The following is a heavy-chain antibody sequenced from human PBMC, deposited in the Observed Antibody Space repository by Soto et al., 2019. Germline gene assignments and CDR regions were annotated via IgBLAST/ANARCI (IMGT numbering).Heavy chain of an antibody. CDR3: ARREGDAFDI. CDR1: GGSISSYY. CDR2: IYYSGST. J-gene: IGHJ3*02. Sequence: PSETLSLTCTVSGGSISSYYWSWIRQPPGKGLEWIGYIYYSGSTNYNPSLKSRVTISVDTSKNQFSPKLSSVTAADTAVYYCARREGDAFDIWGQGTMVTVSS. V-gene: IGHV4-59*01.